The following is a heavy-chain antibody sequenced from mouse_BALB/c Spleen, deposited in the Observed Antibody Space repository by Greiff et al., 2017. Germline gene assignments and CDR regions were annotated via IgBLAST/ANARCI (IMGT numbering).Heavy chain of an antibody. V-gene: IGHV5-4*02. Sequence: DVKLVESGGGLVKPGGSLKLSCAASGFTFSDYYMYWVRQTPEKRLEWVATISDGGSYTYYPDSVKGRFTISRDNAKNNLYLQMSSLKSEDTAMYYCARDEYDDYYAMDYWGQGTSVTVSS. CDR2: ISDGGSYT. J-gene: IGHJ4*01. CDR3: ARDEYDDYYAMDY. CDR1: GFTFSDYY. D-gene: IGHD2-4*01.